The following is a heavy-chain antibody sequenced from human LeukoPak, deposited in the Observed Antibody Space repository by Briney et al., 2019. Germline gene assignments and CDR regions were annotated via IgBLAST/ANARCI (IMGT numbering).Heavy chain of an antibody. CDR3: AKASLTGYSELDNWFDP. D-gene: IGHD1-14*01. V-gene: IGHV3-7*03. CDR1: GFTFSNYV. Sequence: GGSLRLSCAASGFTFSNYVMTWVRQAPGKGLEWVANIKQDGSEKYYVDSVKGRFTISRDNAKNSLYLQMNSLRAEDTALYYCAKASLTGYSELDNWFDPWGQGTLVTVSS. J-gene: IGHJ5*02. CDR2: IKQDGSEK.